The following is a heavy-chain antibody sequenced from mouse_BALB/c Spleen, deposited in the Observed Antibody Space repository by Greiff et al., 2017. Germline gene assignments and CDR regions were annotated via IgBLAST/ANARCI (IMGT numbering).Heavy chain of an antibody. CDR2: IRNKANGYTT. V-gene: IGHV7-3*02. CDR1: GFTFTDYY. D-gene: IGHD2-4*01. J-gene: IGHJ4*01. CDR3: ARDRNDYDGSMDY. Sequence: EVMLVESGGGLVQPGGSLKLSCAPSGFTFTDYYMSWVRQPPGKALEWLGFIRNKANGYTTEYSASVKGRFTISRDNSQSILYLQMNTLRAEDSATYYCARDRNDYDGSMDYWGQGTSVTVSS.